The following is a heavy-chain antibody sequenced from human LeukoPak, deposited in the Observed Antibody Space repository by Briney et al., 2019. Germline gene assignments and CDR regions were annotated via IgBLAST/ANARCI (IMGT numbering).Heavy chain of an antibody. CDR2: IYYSGST. J-gene: IGHJ4*02. CDR3: APYVWGSYRALDY. Sequence: SETLSLTCTVSGGSISSYYWSWIRQPPGKGLEWIGYIYYSGSTYYNPSLKSRVTISVDTSKNQFSLKLSSVTAADTAVYYCAPYVWGSYRALDYWGQGTLVTVSS. D-gene: IGHD3-16*02. V-gene: IGHV4-59*06. CDR1: GGSISSYY.